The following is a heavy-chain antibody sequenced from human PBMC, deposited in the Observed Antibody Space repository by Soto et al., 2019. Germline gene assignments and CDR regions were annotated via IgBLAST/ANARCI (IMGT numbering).Heavy chain of an antibody. CDR3: AKAPGSGYYYRYFQH. J-gene: IGHJ1*01. CDR1: GFSFDDYA. D-gene: IGHD3-22*01. CDR2: ISWNSGSI. Sequence: PGGSLRLSCVASGFSFDDYAMHWVRQAPGKGLEWVSSISWNSGSIGYADSVRGRFTISRDNAANSLYLQMNSLRAEDTAVYYCAKAPGSGYYYRYFQHWGQGTLVTVSS. V-gene: IGHV3-9*01.